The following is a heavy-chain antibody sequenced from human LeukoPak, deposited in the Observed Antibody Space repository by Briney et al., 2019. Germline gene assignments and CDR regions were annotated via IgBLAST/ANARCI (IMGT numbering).Heavy chain of an antibody. CDR3: AKDFSSSSLGSWYFDL. CDR1: GFTFSSYA. D-gene: IGHD6-13*01. V-gene: IGHV3-23*01. J-gene: IGHJ2*01. CDR2: ISGSGGST. Sequence: GGSLRLSCAASGFTFSSYAMSWVRQAPGKGLEWVSAISGSGGSTYYADSVKGRFTISRDNSKNTLYLQMNSLRAEDTAVYYCAKDFSSSSLGSWYFDLWGRGALVTVYS.